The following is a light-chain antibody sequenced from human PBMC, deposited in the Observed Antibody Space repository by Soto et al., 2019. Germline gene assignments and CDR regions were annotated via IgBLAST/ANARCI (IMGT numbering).Light chain of an antibody. V-gene: IGLV2-14*01. J-gene: IGLJ2*01. CDR3: SSYTSSSARGVV. CDR2: EVS. CDR1: SSDVGAYDY. Sequence: QSVLTQPASVSGSPGQSITISCTGTSSDVGAYDYVSWYQQYPGKVPKLIIYEVSGRPSGVSSRFSGSKSGNTASLTISGLQAEDEADYYCSSYTSSSARGVVFGGGTKLTAL.